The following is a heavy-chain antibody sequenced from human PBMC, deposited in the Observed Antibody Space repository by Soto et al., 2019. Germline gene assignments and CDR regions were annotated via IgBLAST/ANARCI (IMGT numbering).Heavy chain of an antibody. CDR2: TRNKANSYTT. Sequence: GGSLRLSCAASGFTFSDHYMDWVRQAPGKGLEWVGRTRNKANSYTTEYAASVKGRFTISRDDSKNALYLQMNSLKTEDTAVYYCARVTKENIVGATFDYWGQGTLVTVSS. CDR1: GFTFSDHY. J-gene: IGHJ4*02. D-gene: IGHD1-26*01. CDR3: ARVTKENIVGATFDY. V-gene: IGHV3-72*01.